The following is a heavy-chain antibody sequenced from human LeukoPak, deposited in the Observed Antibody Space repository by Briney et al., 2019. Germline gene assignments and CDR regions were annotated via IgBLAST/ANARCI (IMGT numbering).Heavy chain of an antibody. CDR2: ISSSGSII. CDR3: ARDYDILTGYGMDA. D-gene: IGHD3-9*01. V-gene: IGHV3-11*01. J-gene: IGHJ6*02. CDR1: GFTFSDYY. Sequence: PGGSLRLSCAASGFTFSDYYMSWIRQAPGKGLEWVSYISSSGSIIYYADSVKGRFTISRDNAKNSLYLQMNSLRAEDTAVYYCARDYDILTGYGMDAXXQGTTVTVSS.